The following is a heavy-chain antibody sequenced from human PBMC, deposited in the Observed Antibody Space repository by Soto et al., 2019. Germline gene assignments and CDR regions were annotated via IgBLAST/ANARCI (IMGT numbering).Heavy chain of an antibody. Sequence: QVQLVESGGGVVQPGRSLRLSCAASGFTFSSYAMHWVRQAPGKGLEWVAVISYDGSNKYYADSVKGRFTISRDNSKNTLYLQMNSLRAEDTAVYYCARSPRTPIVVVTVLGYWGQGTLVTVSS. CDR1: GFTFSSYA. CDR2: ISYDGSNK. D-gene: IGHD3-22*01. CDR3: ARSPRTPIVVVTVLGY. J-gene: IGHJ4*02. V-gene: IGHV3-30-3*01.